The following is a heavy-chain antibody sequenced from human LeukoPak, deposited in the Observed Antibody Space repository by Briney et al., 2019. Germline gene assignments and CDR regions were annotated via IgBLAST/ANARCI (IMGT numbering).Heavy chain of an antibody. CDR3: ARAVGATPYFDY. J-gene: IGHJ4*02. Sequence: GGSLRLSCAASGFTVSSNYMSWVHQAPGKGLEWVSVIYSGGSTYYADSVKGRFTISRDNSKNTLYLQMNSLRAEDTAVYYCARAVGATPYFDYWGQGTLVTVSS. D-gene: IGHD1-26*01. V-gene: IGHV3-66*01. CDR2: IYSGGST. CDR1: GFTVSSNY.